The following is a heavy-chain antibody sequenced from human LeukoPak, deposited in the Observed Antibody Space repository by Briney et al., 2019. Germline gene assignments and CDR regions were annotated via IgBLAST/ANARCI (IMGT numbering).Heavy chain of an antibody. Sequence: GGSLRLSCAASGFTFSSYAMHWVRQAPGKGLEWVAVISYDGSNKYYADSVKGRFTISRDNSKNTLYLQMNSLRAEDTAVYYCARDGIVLMVYGMDVWGQGTTVTVSS. CDR3: ARDGIVLMVYGMDV. CDR1: GFTFSSYA. J-gene: IGHJ6*02. V-gene: IGHV3-30-3*01. CDR2: ISYDGSNK. D-gene: IGHD2-8*01.